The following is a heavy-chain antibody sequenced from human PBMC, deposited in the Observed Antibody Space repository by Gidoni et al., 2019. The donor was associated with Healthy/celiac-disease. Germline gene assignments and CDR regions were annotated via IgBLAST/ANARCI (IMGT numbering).Heavy chain of an antibody. Sequence: EVQLVESGGGLVQPGGSLRLSCAASGFTFSSYWMSWVRQAPGKGLEWVANIKQDGSEKYYVDSVKGRFTISRDNAKNSLYLQMNSLRAEDTAVYYCARDTNRRLWWPLGDAFDIWGQGTMVTVSS. CDR2: IKQDGSEK. CDR1: GFTFSSYW. CDR3: ARDTNRRLWWPLGDAFDI. J-gene: IGHJ3*02. D-gene: IGHD2-21*01. V-gene: IGHV3-7*04.